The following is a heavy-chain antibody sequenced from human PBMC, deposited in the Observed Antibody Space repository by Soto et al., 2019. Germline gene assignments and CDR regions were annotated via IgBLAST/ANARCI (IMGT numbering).Heavy chain of an antibody. Sequence: PGGFLRLSCAASGFTFSSSAMGWVRQAPGKGLEWVSGTSASGGSTDYADSVKGRFTISRDNSKNILYIQMNSLGAEDTAVYYCAKGVPQPKVYYFDYWGQGTLVTVSS. CDR1: GFTFSSSA. CDR2: TSASGGST. CDR3: AKGVPQPKVYYFDY. J-gene: IGHJ4*02. V-gene: IGHV3-23*01. D-gene: IGHD2-2*01.